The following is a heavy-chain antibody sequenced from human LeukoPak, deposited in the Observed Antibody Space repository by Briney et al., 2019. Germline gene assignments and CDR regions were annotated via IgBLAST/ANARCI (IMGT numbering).Heavy chain of an antibody. CDR3: ARAPEDDIVVVPAASWFDP. J-gene: IGHJ5*02. CDR2: IIPIFGTA. D-gene: IGHD2-2*01. CDR1: GGTFSSYA. Sequence: ASVKVSCKASGGTFSSYAISWVRQAPGQGLEWMGGIIPIFGTANYAQKFQGRVTITADESTSTAYMELSSLRSEDTAVYYCARAPEDDIVVVPAASWFDPWGQGTLVTVSS. V-gene: IGHV1-69*01.